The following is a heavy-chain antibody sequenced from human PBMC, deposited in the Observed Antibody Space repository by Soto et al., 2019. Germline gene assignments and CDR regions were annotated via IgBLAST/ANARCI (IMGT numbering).Heavy chain of an antibody. CDR1: GFSFSSYS. D-gene: IGHD6-13*01. J-gene: IGHJ4*02. Sequence: PGGSLRLCCAASGFSFSSYSMNWVRQAPGKGLEWVSSISSSSSYIYYADSVKGRFTISRDNAKNSLYLQMNSLRAEDTAVHYCARDRPGRQQLFLDYWGQATLVTVSS. CDR3: ARDRPGRQQLFLDY. V-gene: IGHV3-21*01. CDR2: ISSSSSYI.